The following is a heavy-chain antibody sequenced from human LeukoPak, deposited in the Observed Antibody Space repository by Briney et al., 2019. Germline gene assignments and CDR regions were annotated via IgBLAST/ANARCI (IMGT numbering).Heavy chain of an antibody. CDR1: RFSVSNNY. V-gene: IGHV3-53*01. CDR3: ARGFAPAYNFGVFDY. J-gene: IGHJ4*02. Sequence: GVSLRLSCAASRFSVSNNYMIWLRHAPGKGLEWVSLLYTAGETNYADSVKGRFTISRDTSKNTVYLQMNSLRAEDTAVYYCARGFAPAYNFGVFDYWGQGTLVTASS. D-gene: IGHD2-21*01. CDR2: LYTAGET.